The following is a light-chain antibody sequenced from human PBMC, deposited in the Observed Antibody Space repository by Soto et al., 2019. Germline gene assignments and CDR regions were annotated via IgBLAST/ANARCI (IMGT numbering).Light chain of an antibody. Sequence: EIVMTQSPATLSVSPGERATLSCRASQSVGSNLAWYQQKPGQAPSLLISGASTRATGIPARFSGSGSGSEFTHTVSSLRSEDFAVYYCQQYIDWPETFGQGTKVEIK. CDR2: GAS. J-gene: IGKJ2*01. CDR1: QSVGSN. CDR3: QQYIDWPET. V-gene: IGKV3D-15*01.